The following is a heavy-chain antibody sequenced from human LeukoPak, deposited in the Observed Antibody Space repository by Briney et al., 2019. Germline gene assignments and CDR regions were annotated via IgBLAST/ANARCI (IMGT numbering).Heavy chain of an antibody. CDR2: IYTSGST. J-gene: IGHJ6*03. CDR1: GGSISSYY. Sequence: SETLSLTCTVSGGSISSYYWSWIRQPAGKGLEWIGRIYTSGSTNYNPSLKSRVTMSVDTSKNQFSLKLSSVTAADTAVYYCARITVTTLGYYYYMDVWGKGTTVTVSS. D-gene: IGHD4-11*01. V-gene: IGHV4-4*07. CDR3: ARITVTTLGYYYYMDV.